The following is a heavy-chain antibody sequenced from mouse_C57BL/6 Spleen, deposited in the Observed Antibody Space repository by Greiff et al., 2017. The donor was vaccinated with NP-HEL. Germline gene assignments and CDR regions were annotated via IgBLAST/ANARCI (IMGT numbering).Heavy chain of an antibody. CDR1: GYTFTDYE. V-gene: IGHV1-15*01. J-gene: IGHJ2*01. Sequence: QVHVKQSGAELVRPGASVTLSCKASGYTFTDYEMHWVKQTPVHGLEWIGAIDPETGGTAYNQKFKGKAILTADKSSSTAYMELRSLTSEDSAVYYCTRSNYVDYWGQGTTLTVSS. CDR3: TRSNYVDY. CDR2: IDPETGGT.